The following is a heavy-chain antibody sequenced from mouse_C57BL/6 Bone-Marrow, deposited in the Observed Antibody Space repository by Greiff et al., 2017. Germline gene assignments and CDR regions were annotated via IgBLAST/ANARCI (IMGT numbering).Heavy chain of an antibody. Sequence: EVKLVESGGDLVKPGGSLKLSCAASGFTFSSYGMSWVRQTPDKRLEWVATISSGGSYTYYPDSVKGRFTISRDNAKNTLYLQMSSLKSEDTAMYYCARFITTVVVHWYFDVWGTGTTVTVSS. V-gene: IGHV5-6*01. CDR3: ARFITTVVVHWYFDV. CDR2: ISSGGSYT. CDR1: GFTFSSYG. D-gene: IGHD1-1*01. J-gene: IGHJ1*03.